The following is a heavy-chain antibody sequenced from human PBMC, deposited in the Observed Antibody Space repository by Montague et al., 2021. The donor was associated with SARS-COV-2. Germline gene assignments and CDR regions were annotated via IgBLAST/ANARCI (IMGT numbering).Heavy chain of an antibody. CDR1: GFMFNDYA. V-gene: IGHV3-23*01. CDR2: ISGSGGGT. D-gene: IGHD4-11*01. J-gene: IGHJ4*02. CDR3: ARDLETVGWPLDY. Sequence: SLRLSCAASGFMFNDYAVNWVRQAPGKALEWVSAISGSGGGTYYAESVKGRFATSRDTSKNTVFLQMDSLRLEDTALYFCARDLETVGWPLDYWGQGTLVIVSS.